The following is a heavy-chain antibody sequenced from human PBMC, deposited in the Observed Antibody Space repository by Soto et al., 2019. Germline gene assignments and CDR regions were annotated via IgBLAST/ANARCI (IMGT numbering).Heavy chain of an antibody. J-gene: IGHJ4*02. V-gene: IGHV1-69*02. Sequence: QVQLVQSGAEVKKPGSSVKVSCKASGGTFSSYTISWVRQAPGQGLEWMGRILPILSIANYAQKFQGRVTITADKATSTAYMELSSLRSEDTAVYYCTVAVAGVDYRGQGTLVTVSS. CDR1: GGTFSSYT. D-gene: IGHD6-19*01. CDR2: ILPILSIA. CDR3: TVAVAGVDY.